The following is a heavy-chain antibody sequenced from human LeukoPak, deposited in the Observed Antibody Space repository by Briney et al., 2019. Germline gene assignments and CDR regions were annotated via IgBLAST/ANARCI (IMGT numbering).Heavy chain of an antibody. V-gene: IGHV4-4*07. Sequence: SETLSLTCTVSGGSISSYYWSWIRQPAGKGLEWIGRIYTSGSTNYNPSLKSRVTMSVDTSKNQFSLKLSSVTAADTAVYYCAREVGWRWLHPGWFDPWGQGTLVTVSS. D-gene: IGHD5-12*01. J-gene: IGHJ5*02. CDR2: IYTSGST. CDR1: GGSISSYY. CDR3: AREVGWRWLHPGWFDP.